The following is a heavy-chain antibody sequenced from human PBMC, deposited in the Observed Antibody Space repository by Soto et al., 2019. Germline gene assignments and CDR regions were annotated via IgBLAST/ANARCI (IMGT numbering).Heavy chain of an antibody. J-gene: IGHJ4*02. V-gene: IGHV1-69*01. CDR2: IIPICGTA. CDR3: ARADSSSPDYLFDS. Sequence: QVQLVQSVAEVKKPWSSVKVSCKASGGTFSSYAISWLRQAPGQGLEWMGGIIPICGTANYAQNFQGRFTINADEYTSKAYMELRSLRSEDTAVYYCARADSSSPDYLFDSWGQGTLVTVSS. D-gene: IGHD6-6*01. CDR1: GGTFSSYA.